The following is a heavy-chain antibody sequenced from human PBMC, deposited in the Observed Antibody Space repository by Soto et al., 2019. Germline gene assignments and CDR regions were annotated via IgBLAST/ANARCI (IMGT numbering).Heavy chain of an antibody. Sequence: SVKVSCKASGGTFSSYAISWVRQAPGQGLEWMGGIIPIFGTANYAQKFQGRVTITADESTSTAYMELSSLRSEDTAVYYCARHTAMALNSGAFDIWGQGTMVTVSS. J-gene: IGHJ3*02. CDR1: GGTFSSYA. V-gene: IGHV1-69*13. CDR3: ARHTAMALNSGAFDI. CDR2: IIPIFGTA. D-gene: IGHD5-18*01.